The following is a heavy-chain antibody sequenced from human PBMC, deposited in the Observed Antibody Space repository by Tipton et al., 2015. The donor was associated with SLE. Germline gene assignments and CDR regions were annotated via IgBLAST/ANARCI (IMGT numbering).Heavy chain of an antibody. V-gene: IGHV4-59*08. CDR1: GGSISSYY. CDR3: AGDGSGYYGFDI. Sequence: TLSLTCTVSGGSISSYYWSWIRQPPGQGLEWIGYIYYCGSTNYNPSLKSRVTISVDTSKNQFSLKLSSVTAADTAVYYCAGDGSGYYGFDIWGQGAMVTVSS. J-gene: IGHJ3*02. D-gene: IGHD3-22*01. CDR2: IYYCGST.